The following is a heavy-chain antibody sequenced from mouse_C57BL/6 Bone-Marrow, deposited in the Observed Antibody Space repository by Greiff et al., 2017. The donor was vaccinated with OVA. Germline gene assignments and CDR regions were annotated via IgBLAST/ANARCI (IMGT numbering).Heavy chain of an antibody. CDR3: ARDGGYYYFDY. CDR2: ISYDGSN. J-gene: IGHJ2*01. CDR1: GYSITSGYY. D-gene: IGHD2-3*01. V-gene: IGHV3-6*01. Sequence: EVQLQESGPGLVKPSQSLSLTCSVTGYSITSGYYWNWIRQFPGNKLEWMGYISYDGSNNYNPSLKNRISITRDTSKNQFFLKLNSVTTEDTATYYCARDGGYYYFDYWGQGTTLTVSS.